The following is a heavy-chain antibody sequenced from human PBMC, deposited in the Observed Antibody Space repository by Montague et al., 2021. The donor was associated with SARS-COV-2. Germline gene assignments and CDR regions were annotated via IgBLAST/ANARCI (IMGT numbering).Heavy chain of an antibody. CDR1: GFTFDDYG. Sequence: SLRLSCAASGFTFDDYGMSWVRQAPGKGLEWVSGITRSGLITGYADSMKDRFTISRDNAKNSLYLQMNSLRGEDTALYYCTRGFRGGPFDCWGQGTLVTVSS. CDR2: ITRSGLIT. V-gene: IGHV3-20*04. J-gene: IGHJ4*02. D-gene: IGHD3-10*01. CDR3: TRGFRGGPFDC.